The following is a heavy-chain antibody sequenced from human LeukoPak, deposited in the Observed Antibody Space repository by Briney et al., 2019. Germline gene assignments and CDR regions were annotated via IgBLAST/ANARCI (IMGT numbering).Heavy chain of an antibody. Sequence: PSETLSLTCTVSGGSISSYYWSWIRQPPGKGLEWIGYIYYSGSTNYNPSLKSRVTISVDTSKNQFSLKLSSVTAADTAVYYCARAVGGDAWHDGPYWFDPWGQGTLVTVSS. CDR3: ARAVGGDAWHDGPYWFDP. CDR2: IYYSGST. V-gene: IGHV4-59*01. J-gene: IGHJ5*02. D-gene: IGHD1-1*01. CDR1: GGSISSYY.